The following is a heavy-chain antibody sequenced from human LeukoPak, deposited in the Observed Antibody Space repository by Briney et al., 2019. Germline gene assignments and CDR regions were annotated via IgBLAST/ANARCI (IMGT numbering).Heavy chain of an antibody. Sequence: GGSLRLSCAASGFTFSSYAMHWVRQAPGKGPEWVAIISYDGRNKYYADPVKGRFTISRDDSKNTLYVQMNSLRAEDTAVYYCARGPRTGTAFYYYGVDVWGQGTTVTVSS. CDR1: GFTFSSYA. V-gene: IGHV3-30*04. J-gene: IGHJ6*02. CDR3: ARGPRTGTAFYYYGVDV. CDR2: ISYDGRNK. D-gene: IGHD1-7*01.